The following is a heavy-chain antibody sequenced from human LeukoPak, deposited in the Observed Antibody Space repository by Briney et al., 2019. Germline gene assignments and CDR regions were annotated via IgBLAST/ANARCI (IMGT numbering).Heavy chain of an antibody. V-gene: IGHV3-74*01. CDR3: ARYVVASACFDS. Sequence: GGSLRLSCAASGFTLSGYWMHWVRQAPGEGLVWVSRMNSDGTVTTYADSVRGRFAISRDNAKNTLYLQMSSLRAEDTAVYYCARYVVASACFDSWGQGTPVTVSS. CDR1: GFTLSGYW. J-gene: IGHJ4*02. D-gene: IGHD2-21*01. CDR2: MNSDGTVT.